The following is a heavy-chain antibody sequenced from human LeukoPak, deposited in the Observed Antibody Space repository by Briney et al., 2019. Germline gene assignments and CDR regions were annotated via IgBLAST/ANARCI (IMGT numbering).Heavy chain of an antibody. CDR1: GFTFSSYS. Sequence: GGSLRLSCAASGFTFSSYSMNWVRQAPGKGLVWVSRIESDGGRTDYADSLKGRFTISRDNAKNTLYLEMNSLRAEDTAVYYCARVGHCSSTACFIDYWGQGTLVTVSS. J-gene: IGHJ4*02. CDR2: IESDGGRT. D-gene: IGHD2-2*01. CDR3: ARVGHCSSTACFIDY. V-gene: IGHV3-74*01.